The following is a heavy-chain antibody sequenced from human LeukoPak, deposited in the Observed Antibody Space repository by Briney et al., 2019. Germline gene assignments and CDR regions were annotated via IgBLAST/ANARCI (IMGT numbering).Heavy chain of an antibody. V-gene: IGHV4-34*01. CDR3: ARRYPLGLFGDI. J-gene: IGHJ3*02. Sequence: SETLSLTCAVYGGSFSDYYWSWIRQPPGKGLEWIGEINHSGSTNYNPSLKSRVTISVDTSKNQFSLKLSSVTAADTAVYYCARRYPLGLFGDIWGQGTMVTVSS. CDR2: INHSGST. CDR1: GGSFSDYY. D-gene: IGHD3-22*01.